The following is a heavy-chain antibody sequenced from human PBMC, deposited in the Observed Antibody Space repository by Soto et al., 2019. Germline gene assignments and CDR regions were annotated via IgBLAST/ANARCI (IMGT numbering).Heavy chain of an antibody. CDR3: ARGDFDSSANYYAGWLDP. CDR2: INPNSGGT. D-gene: IGHD3-22*01. CDR1: GYTFTDYY. Sequence: QVQLVQSGAAVKKPGASVKVSCQASGYTFTDYYMHWLRQAPGQGLEWMGWINPNSGGTKYAQKFQGRVTVNNDTSFSTAYMELSRLGSDDTAVYYCARGDFDSSANYYAGWLDPWGQGTLVTVSS. J-gene: IGHJ5*02. V-gene: IGHV1-2*02.